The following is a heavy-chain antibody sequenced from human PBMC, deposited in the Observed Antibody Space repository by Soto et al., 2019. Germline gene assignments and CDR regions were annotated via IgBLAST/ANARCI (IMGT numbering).Heavy chain of an antibody. D-gene: IGHD3-10*01. Sequence: QVQLEQSGAEVQKPGSSVKISCKASGGTLSAHGVSWLRQAPGQGVEWVGGTIPVFNTAKYAPMFQGRVTIAADKSTNLAYMELGSLRSDDTAFYYCARGVYGSGNYYTRPSAFDTWGQGTLVIVSS. J-gene: IGHJ3*02. V-gene: IGHV1-69*06. CDR3: ARGVYGSGNYYTRPSAFDT. CDR1: GGTLSAHG. CDR2: TIPVFNTA.